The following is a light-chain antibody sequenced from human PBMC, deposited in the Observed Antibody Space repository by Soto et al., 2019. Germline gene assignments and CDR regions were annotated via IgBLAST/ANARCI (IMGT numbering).Light chain of an antibody. V-gene: IGKV1-39*01. CDR2: AAS. CDR3: QQSFAIPPWT. CDR1: QSISNY. J-gene: IGKJ1*01. Sequence: IQMTQSPSSLSASVGDRVTITCRASQSISNYLNWYQQESGKAPKLLIYAASTLQSGVPSRFSGSGSGTDFTLTISSLQPEDFATYYCQQSFAIPPWTFGQGTRVEFK.